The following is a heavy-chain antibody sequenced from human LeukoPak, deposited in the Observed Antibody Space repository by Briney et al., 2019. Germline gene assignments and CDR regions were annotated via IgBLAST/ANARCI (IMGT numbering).Heavy chain of an antibody. V-gene: IGHV3-7*01. D-gene: IGHD3-3*01. CDR1: GFTFTDYW. J-gene: IGHJ3*02. CDR3: ARVSQQNTIFGVVIIRLDAFDI. CDR2: IRQDGGEK. Sequence: GGSLRLSCAVSGFTFTDYWMNWVRQAPGKGLEWVASIRQDGGEKSYVDSVKGRFTISRDNTKSSLYLQMNSLRAEDTAVYYCARVSQQNTIFGVVIIRLDAFDIWGQGTMVTVSS.